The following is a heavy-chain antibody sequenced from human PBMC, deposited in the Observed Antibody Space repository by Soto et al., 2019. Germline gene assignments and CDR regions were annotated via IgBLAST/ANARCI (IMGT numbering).Heavy chain of an antibody. J-gene: IGHJ6*02. CDR1: GFTFSNNA. CDR2: ISYDGSNK. D-gene: IGHD1-1*01. Sequence: VQLVESGGGVVQPERALRLSCAASGFTFSNNAMDWVRQAPGKGLEWVAVISYDGSNKYIAESVKGRFTISRDNSKNTLFLQMNSLRAEDTAVYYCARGTTTSAFSAMDVWGQGTTVTVSS. V-gene: IGHV3-30-3*01. CDR3: ARGTTTSAFSAMDV.